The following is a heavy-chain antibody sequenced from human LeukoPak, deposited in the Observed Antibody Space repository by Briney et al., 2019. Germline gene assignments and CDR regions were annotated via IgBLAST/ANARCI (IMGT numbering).Heavy chain of an antibody. Sequence: GGSLRLSCAASGFTFSSYSMNWVRQAPGKGLEWVSSISSSSSYIYYADSVKGRFTISRDNAKNSLYLQMNGLRAEDTAVYYCAREGADSNSDYWGQGTLVTVSS. CDR1: GFTFSSYS. CDR2: ISSSSSYI. D-gene: IGHD4-11*01. J-gene: IGHJ4*02. V-gene: IGHV3-21*01. CDR3: AREGADSNSDY.